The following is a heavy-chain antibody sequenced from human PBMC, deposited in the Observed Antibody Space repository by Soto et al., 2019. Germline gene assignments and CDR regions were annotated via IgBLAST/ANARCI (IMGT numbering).Heavy chain of an antibody. V-gene: IGHV1-69*12. D-gene: IGHD5-18*01. CDR1: GGTFSSYA. Sequence: QVQLVQSGAEVKKPGSSVKVSCKASGGTFSSYAISWVRQAPGQGLEWMGGIIPIFGTANYAQKFQGRVTITADESTSTAYMELSSLRSEDTAVYYCARDLFRNDPLKGPAWQGYSYGYGSWLEYYGMDVW. CDR2: IIPIFGTA. CDR3: ARDLFRNDPLKGPAWQGYSYGYGSWLEYYGMDV. J-gene: IGHJ6*01.